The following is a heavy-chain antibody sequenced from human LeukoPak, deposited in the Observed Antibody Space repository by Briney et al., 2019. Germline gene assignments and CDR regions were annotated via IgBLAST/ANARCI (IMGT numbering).Heavy chain of an antibody. J-gene: IGHJ4*02. CDR3: TKRVKYGGTWDHFAD. V-gene: IGHV3-23*01. Sequence: GGSLRLSCAASRFTFDNYRMSWVRQAPGKGLEWVSPVNADGGNTYYADSVKGRFTISRDNSKSTLILQMNSLRVEDTALYYCTKRVKYGGTWDHFADWGQGTLVTVSS. CDR1: RFTFDNYR. CDR2: VNADGGNT. D-gene: IGHD1-26*01.